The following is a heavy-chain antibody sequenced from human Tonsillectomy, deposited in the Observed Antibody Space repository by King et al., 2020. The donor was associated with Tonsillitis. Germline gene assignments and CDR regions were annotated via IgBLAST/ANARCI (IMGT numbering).Heavy chain of an antibody. V-gene: IGHV3-48*04. CDR3: AKAVLGLTYYDSVTGYAHAYYFDY. J-gene: IGHJ4*02. CDR2: ISSSSSTI. CDR1: GFTFSSYS. Sequence: DVQLVESGGGLVQPGGSLRLSCAASGFTFSSYSMNWVRQAPGKGLEWVSYISSSSSTIYYADSVKGRFTISRDNAKNSLYLQMNSLRAEDTAVYYCAKAVLGLTYYDSVTGYAHAYYFDYWGQGTLVTVSS. D-gene: IGHD3-9*01.